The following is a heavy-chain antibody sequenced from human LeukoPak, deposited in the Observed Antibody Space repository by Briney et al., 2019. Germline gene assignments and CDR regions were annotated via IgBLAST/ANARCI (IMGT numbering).Heavy chain of an antibody. CDR3: ARGRYYGSGSQYYYYYMDV. CDR1: GFTFSSYW. CDR2: IYYSGST. Sequence: GSLRLSCAASGFTFSSYWMSWIRQPPGKGLEWIGYIYYSGSTNYNPSLKSRVTISVDTSKNQFSLKLSSVTAADTAVYYCARGRYYGSGSQYYYYYMDVWGKGTTVTVSS. J-gene: IGHJ6*03. V-gene: IGHV4-59*01. D-gene: IGHD3-10*01.